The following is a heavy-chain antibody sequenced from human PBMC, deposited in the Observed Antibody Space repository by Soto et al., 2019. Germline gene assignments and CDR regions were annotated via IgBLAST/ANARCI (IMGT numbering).Heavy chain of an antibody. Sequence: SETLSLTCTVSGGSISSYYWSWIRQPPGKGLEWIGYIYYSGSTNYNPSLKSRVTISVDTSKNQFSLKLSSVTAADTAVYYCARTGITGTTRWFDPWGQGTLVTVSS. J-gene: IGHJ5*02. CDR1: GGSISSYY. CDR2: IYYSGST. V-gene: IGHV4-59*01. D-gene: IGHD1-7*01. CDR3: ARTGITGTTRWFDP.